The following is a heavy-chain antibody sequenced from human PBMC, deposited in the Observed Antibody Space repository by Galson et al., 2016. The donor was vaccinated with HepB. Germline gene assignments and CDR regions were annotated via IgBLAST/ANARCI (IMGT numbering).Heavy chain of an antibody. J-gene: IGHJ5*02. CDR1: GGSISSGADY. CDR3: AREPNYYDSSGFDVGAFDP. Sequence: TLSLPCTVSGGSISSGADYWSWIRQPPGKGLEWIGFIYYTGSTYYNPSLKSRVTISVDTFNNQFSLKLTSVTVADTAVCYCAREPNYYDSSGFDVGAFDPWGQGTLVTVSS. V-gene: IGHV4-31*03. D-gene: IGHD3-22*01. CDR2: IYYTGST.